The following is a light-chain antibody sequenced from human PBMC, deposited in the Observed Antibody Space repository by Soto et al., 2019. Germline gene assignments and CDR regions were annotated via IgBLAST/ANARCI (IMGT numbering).Light chain of an antibody. J-gene: IGLJ3*02. CDR3: QSYDSSLSGWV. CDR2: GNS. Sequence: QSVLTQPPSVSGAPGQRVSISCTGTSSNIGAGYDVHWYQQIPGTAPKLLIYGNSNRPSGVPDRFSGSKSGTSGSLAITGLQAEDEADYYCQSYDSSLSGWVFGGGTKLTVL. CDR1: SSNIGAGYD. V-gene: IGLV1-40*01.